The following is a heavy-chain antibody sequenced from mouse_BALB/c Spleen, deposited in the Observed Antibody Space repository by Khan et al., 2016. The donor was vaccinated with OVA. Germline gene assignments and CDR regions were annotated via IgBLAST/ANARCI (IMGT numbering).Heavy chain of an antibody. J-gene: IGHJ4*01. Sequence: EVQLVESGPGLVKPSQSLSLTCTVTGYSITSDYAWNWIRQFPGNKLEWMGYISYSGSTSYNPSLKSRISITRDTSKNQFFLQLNSVTTEDTATYYCARRGDGYYGAMDYWDHGASVTVSS. CDR1: GYSITSDYA. CDR3: ARRGDGYYGAMDY. CDR2: ISYSGST. V-gene: IGHV3-2*02. D-gene: IGHD2-3*01.